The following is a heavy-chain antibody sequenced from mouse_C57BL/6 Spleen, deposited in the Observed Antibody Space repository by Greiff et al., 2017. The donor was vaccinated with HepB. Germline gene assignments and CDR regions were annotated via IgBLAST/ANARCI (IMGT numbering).Heavy chain of an antibody. V-gene: IGHV1-80*01. CDR3: ARSHYGSSHWYFDV. D-gene: IGHD1-1*01. Sequence: VKLQQSGAELVKPGASVKISCKASGYAFSSYWMNWVKQRPGKGLEWIGQIYPGDGDTNYNGKFKGKATLTADKSSSTAYMQLSSLTSEDSAVYFCARSHYGSSHWYFDVWGTGTTVTVSS. CDR1: GYAFSSYW. J-gene: IGHJ1*03. CDR2: IYPGDGDT.